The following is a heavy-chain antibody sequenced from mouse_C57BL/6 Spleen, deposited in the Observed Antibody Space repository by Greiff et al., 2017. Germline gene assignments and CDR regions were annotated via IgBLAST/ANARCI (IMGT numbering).Heavy chain of an antibody. J-gene: IGHJ2*01. CDR3: ARTLGRGYYFDY. V-gene: IGHV1-82*01. CDR1: GYAFSSSW. CDR2: IYPGDGDT. D-gene: IGHD4-1*01. Sequence: QVQLQQSGPELVKPGASVKISCKASGYAFSSSWMNWVKQRPGKGLEWIGRIYPGDGDTNYNGKFKGKATLTADKSSSTAYMQLSSLTSEDSAVXFCARTLGRGYYFDYWGQGTTLTVSS.